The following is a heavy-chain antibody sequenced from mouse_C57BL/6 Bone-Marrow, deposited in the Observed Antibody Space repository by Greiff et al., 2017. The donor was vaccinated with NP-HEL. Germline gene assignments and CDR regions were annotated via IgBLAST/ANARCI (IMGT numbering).Heavy chain of an antibody. CDR2: IGPGSGST. CDR1: GYTFTDYY. CDR3: ARKRDIYDGYFWFAY. J-gene: IGHJ3*01. Sequence: QVQLQQSGAELVKPGASVKISCKASGYTFTDYYINWVKQRPGQGLEWIGKIGPGSGSTYYNEKFKGKATLTADKSSSTAYMQLSSLTSEDSAVYFCARKRDIYDGYFWFAYWGQGTLVTVSA. V-gene: IGHV1-77*01. D-gene: IGHD2-3*01.